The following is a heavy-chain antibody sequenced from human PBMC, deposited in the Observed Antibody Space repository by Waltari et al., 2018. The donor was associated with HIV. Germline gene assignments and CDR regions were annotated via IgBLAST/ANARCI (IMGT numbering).Heavy chain of an antibody. D-gene: IGHD3-3*01. CDR1: GFTFSSYG. CDR2: ISYDGSNK. J-gene: IGHJ4*02. CDR3: AKDEVLRFWSGYSGY. Sequence: GFTFSSYGMHWVRQAPGKGLEWVAVISYDGSNKYYADSVKGRFTISRDNSKNTLYLQMNSLRAEDTAVYYCAKDEVLRFWSGYSGYWGQGTLVTVSS. V-gene: IGHV3-30*18.